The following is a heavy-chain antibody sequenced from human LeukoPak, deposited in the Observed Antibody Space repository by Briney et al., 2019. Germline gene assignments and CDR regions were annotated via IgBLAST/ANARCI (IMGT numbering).Heavy chain of an antibody. CDR3: AKDRARHAYMARPDY. V-gene: IGHV3-23*01. CDR2: ISGSGGTT. Sequence: GGSLRLSWAASGFTFSSYAMSWVRQAPGKGLEWVSAISGSGGTTYYADSVKGRFTISRDNSKNTLYLQMNSLRAEDTAVYYCAKDRARHAYMARPDYWGQGTLVTVSS. J-gene: IGHJ4*02. CDR1: GFTFSSYA. D-gene: IGHD3-10*01.